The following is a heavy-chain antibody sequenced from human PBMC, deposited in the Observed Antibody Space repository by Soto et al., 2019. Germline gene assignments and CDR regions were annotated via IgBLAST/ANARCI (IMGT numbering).Heavy chain of an antibody. CDR1: GFTFSSYW. J-gene: IGHJ5*02. D-gene: IGHD3-22*01. CDR2: INSDGSST. Sequence: GGSLRLSCAASGFTFSSYWMHWVRQAPGEGLVWVSRINSDGSSTSYADSVKGRFTISRDNAKNTLYLQMNSLRAEDTAVYYCAREVYYYDSSGHPNWFDPWGQGTLVTVSS. CDR3: AREVYYYDSSGHPNWFDP. V-gene: IGHV3-74*01.